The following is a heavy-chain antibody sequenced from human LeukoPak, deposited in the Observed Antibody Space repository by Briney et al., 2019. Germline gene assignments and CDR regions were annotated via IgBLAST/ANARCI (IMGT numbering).Heavy chain of an antibody. CDR1: GLTVSSTS. Sequence: PGGSLRLSCAASGLTVSSTSMTWVRQAPGKGLEWVSDFLSDGRIYYADSVKGRFTISKDNSQNTVNLQMDNLRAEDAAIYYCASYRRAYDFWGQGTVVTVAS. CDR3: ASYRRAYDF. J-gene: IGHJ3*01. D-gene: IGHD1-26*01. V-gene: IGHV3-53*01. CDR2: FLSDGRI.